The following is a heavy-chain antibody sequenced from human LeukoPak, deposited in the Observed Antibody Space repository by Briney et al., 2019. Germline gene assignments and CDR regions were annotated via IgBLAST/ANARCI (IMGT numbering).Heavy chain of an antibody. Sequence: GGSLRLSCAASGFTFSSYEMNWVRQAPGKGLEGVSSISSSSSYIYYADSVKGRFTISRDNAKNSLYLQMNSLRAEDTAVYYCARDTTEMYYDFWSGYRQLDAFDIWGQGTMVTVSS. CDR1: GFTFSSYE. D-gene: IGHD3-3*01. V-gene: IGHV3-21*01. J-gene: IGHJ3*02. CDR3: ARDTTEMYYDFWSGYRQLDAFDI. CDR2: ISSSSSYI.